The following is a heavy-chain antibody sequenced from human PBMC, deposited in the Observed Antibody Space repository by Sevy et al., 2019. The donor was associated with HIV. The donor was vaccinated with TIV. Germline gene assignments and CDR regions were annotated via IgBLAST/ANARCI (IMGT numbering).Heavy chain of an antibody. CDR2: VIPSFGTA. J-gene: IGHJ4*02. CDR3: ARAAGLQNSNYMFDY. V-gene: IGHV1-69*13. Sequence: ASVKVSCKASGGTLRRYAIRWVRQAPGQGLEWMGGVIPSFGTANYAQKFQGRVTITAGESTKTAYMELSSLRSEDTAVYYRARAAGLQNSNYMFDYWGQGTLVTVSS. CDR1: GGTLRRYA. D-gene: IGHD4-4*01.